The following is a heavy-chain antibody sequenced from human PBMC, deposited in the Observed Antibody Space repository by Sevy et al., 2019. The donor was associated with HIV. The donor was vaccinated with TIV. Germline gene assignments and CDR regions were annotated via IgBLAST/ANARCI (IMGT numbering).Heavy chain of an antibody. CDR3: AREMEGSGAYGMDV. CDR1: GVSISSRTDS. Sequence: SETLSLTCTVSGVSISSRTDSWTWIRQHPGKGLEWIGYIHYSRSPYYNPSLRTRLSMSVDTSKNHFSLKLTSVTAADTAVYYCAREMEGSGAYGMDVWGQGITVTVSS. CDR2: IHYSRSP. J-gene: IGHJ6*02. D-gene: IGHD3-10*01. V-gene: IGHV4-31*03.